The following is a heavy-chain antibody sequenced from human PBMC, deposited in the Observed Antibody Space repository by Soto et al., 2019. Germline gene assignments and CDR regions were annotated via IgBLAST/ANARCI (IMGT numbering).Heavy chain of an antibody. V-gene: IGHV3-23*01. CDR3: EKESPEDYVPDVSDAFDI. J-gene: IGHJ3*02. CDR2: ISGSGGST. CDR1: GFTFSSYA. Sequence: EVQLLESGGGLVQPGGSLRLSCAASGFTFSSYAMSWVRKAPGKGLEWVSAISGSGGSTYYADSVKGLFTISRDTSKNTLYLQMNRLRAADTAVYYCEKESPEDYVPDVSDAFDIWGQGTMVTVSS. D-gene: IGHD3-16*01.